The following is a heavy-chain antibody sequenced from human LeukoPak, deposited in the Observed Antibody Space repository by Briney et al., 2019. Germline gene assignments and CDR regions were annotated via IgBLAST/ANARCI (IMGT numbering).Heavy chain of an antibody. D-gene: IGHD3-3*01. CDR1: GYTFTSYD. CDR3: ARGLGPIFGVVIRLAYYYMDV. V-gene: IGHV1-8*03. J-gene: IGHJ6*03. Sequence: ASVKVSCKASGYTFTSYDINWVRQATGQGLEWMGWMNPNSGNTGYAQKFQGRVTITRNTSISTAYKELSSLRSEDTAVYYCARGLGPIFGVVIRLAYYYMDVWGKGTTVTVSS. CDR2: MNPNSGNT.